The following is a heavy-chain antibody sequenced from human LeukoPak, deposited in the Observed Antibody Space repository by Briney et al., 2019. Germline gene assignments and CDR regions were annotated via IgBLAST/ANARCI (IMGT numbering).Heavy chain of an antibody. CDR1: GFTFSSYA. CDR2: ISGSGDRT. V-gene: IGHV3-23*01. Sequence: GGSLRLSCAASGFTFSSYAMTWVRQAPGKGLEWVSTISGSGDRTYYADSVKGRFTISRDNSKNTLYLQMNSLRAEDTAVYYRAKDLRRFDYWGQGTLVTVSS. J-gene: IGHJ4*02. CDR3: AKDLRRFDY. D-gene: IGHD4-17*01.